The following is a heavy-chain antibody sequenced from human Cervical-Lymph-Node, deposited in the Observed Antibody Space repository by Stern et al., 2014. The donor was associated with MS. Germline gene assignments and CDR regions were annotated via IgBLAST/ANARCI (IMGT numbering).Heavy chain of an antibody. Sequence: VHLVESGGGVVQPGKSLRLSCAASGFTFSSSGMHWVRQAPGKGLEWVAVIWSDGSKKYYPDSVKGRFTISRDEAKSTLYLQMSSLRAEDTAVYYCARDMCSGGTCPDAYWGQGTMVTVSS. J-gene: IGHJ4*02. CDR1: GFTFSSSG. CDR3: ARDMCSGGTCPDAY. V-gene: IGHV3-33*01. CDR2: IWSDGSKK. D-gene: IGHD2-15*01.